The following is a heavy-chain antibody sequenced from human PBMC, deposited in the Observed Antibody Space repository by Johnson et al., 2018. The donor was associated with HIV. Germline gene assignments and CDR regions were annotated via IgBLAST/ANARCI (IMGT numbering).Heavy chain of an antibody. Sequence: VQLVESGGGLVKPGGSLRLSCAASGFTFSNAWMSWVRQAPGKGLEWVGRIKSKTDGGTTDYAAPVKGRFTISRADSKNTLYLQMNSLKTEDTAVYYCTTVYSSSSLYREVDAFDIWGQGTVVTVSS. CDR2: IKSKTDGGTT. CDR3: TTVYSSSSLYREVDAFDI. D-gene: IGHD6-6*01. V-gene: IGHV3-15*01. CDR1: GFTFSNAW. J-gene: IGHJ3*02.